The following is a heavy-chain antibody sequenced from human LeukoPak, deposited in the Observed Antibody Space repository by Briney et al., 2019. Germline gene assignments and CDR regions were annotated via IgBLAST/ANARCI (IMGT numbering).Heavy chain of an antibody. D-gene: IGHD1-26*01. Sequence: SETLSLTCNVSDGSIRGYYWSWIRQPPGKGLEWIGEINHSGSTNYNPSLKSRVTTSVDTSKNQFSLKLSSVTAADTAVYYCARSVGATYDYWGQGTLVTVSS. V-gene: IGHV4-34*01. CDR2: INHSGST. J-gene: IGHJ4*02. CDR1: DGSIRGYY. CDR3: ARSVGATYDY.